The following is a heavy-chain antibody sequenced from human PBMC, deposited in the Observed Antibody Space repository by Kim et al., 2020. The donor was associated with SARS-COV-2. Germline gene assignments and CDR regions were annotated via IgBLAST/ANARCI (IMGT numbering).Heavy chain of an antibody. CDR2: IYISEST. D-gene: IGHD6-13*01. CDR3: ASRETAGNYFDY. J-gene: IGHJ4*02. V-gene: IGHV4-4*07. Sequence: SETLSLTCTVSGDSISNNYCCWIRNPAEKGMEWIWSIYISESTNSNSSPNLRITMSIYTYTNQNYLSLNSIIVTDTAASYCASRETAGNYFDYPGQGTLV. CDR1: GDSISNNY.